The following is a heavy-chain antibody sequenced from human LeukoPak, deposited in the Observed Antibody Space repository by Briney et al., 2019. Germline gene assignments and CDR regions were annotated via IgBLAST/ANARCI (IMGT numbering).Heavy chain of an antibody. CDR1: GGSISSGDYY. Sequence: SPSETLSLTCTVSGGSISSGDYYWSWIRQPPGKGLEWIVYIYYSGSTYYNPSLKRPVTVSVDTSNNQFSLKLSSVTAADTAVYYCARSTYYYDSSGPGEVAFDIWGQGTMVTVSS. J-gene: IGHJ3*02. CDR3: ARSTYYYDSSGPGEVAFDI. CDR2: IYYSGST. D-gene: IGHD3-22*01. V-gene: IGHV4-30-4*01.